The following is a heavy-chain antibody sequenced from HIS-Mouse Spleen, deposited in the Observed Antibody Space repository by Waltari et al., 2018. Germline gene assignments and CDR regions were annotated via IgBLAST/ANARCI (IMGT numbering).Heavy chain of an antibody. CDR1: GGSLSSSSYY. D-gene: IGHD6-13*01. V-gene: IGHV4-39*07. Sequence: QLQLQESGPGLVKPSDTLSLTCTVSGGSLSSSSYYWGWIRQPPGKGREWVGSIYYSGSTYYNPSLKSRVTISVDTSKTQFSLKLSSVTAADTAVYYCAREIPYSSSWYDWYFDLWGRGTLVTVSS. J-gene: IGHJ2*01. CDR3: AREIPYSSSWYDWYFDL. CDR2: IYYSGST.